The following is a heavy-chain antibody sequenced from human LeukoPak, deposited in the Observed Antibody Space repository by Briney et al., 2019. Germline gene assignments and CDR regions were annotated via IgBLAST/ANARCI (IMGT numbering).Heavy chain of an antibody. Sequence: GSSVKVSCKASGGTFSSYTISWVRQAPGQGLEWMGGIIPIFGTANYAQKFQGRVTITADESTSTAYMELSSLRSEDTAVYYCARGDTEMATMKDAFDIWGQGTMVTVSS. D-gene: IGHD5-24*01. CDR2: IIPIFGTA. J-gene: IGHJ3*02. CDR1: GGTFSSYT. V-gene: IGHV1-69*01. CDR3: ARGDTEMATMKDAFDI.